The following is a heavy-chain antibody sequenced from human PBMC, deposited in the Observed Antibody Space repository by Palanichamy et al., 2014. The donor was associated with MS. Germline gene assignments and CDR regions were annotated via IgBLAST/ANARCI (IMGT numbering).Heavy chain of an antibody. CDR2: IYTGGIT. CDR1: GLTVSGDY. CDR3: AQGPAGRPPDV. D-gene: IGHD1-14*01. V-gene: IGHV3-53*01. Sequence: EAQLVESGGGLIQPGGSLRLSCAASGLTVSGDYINWVRQAPGKGLEWVSFIYTGGITYYTDSVKGRFTISRDNSKNTVFLQMDSLRADDTAMYFCAQGPAGRPPDVWGQGTLVAVSS. J-gene: IGHJ1*01.